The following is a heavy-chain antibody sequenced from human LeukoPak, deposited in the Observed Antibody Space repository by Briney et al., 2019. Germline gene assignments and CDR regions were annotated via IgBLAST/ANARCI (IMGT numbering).Heavy chain of an antibody. V-gene: IGHV1-8*01. Sequence: GASVKVSCKASGYTFTSYDINWVRQATGQGLEWMGWMNPNSGNTGYAQKFQGRVTMTRNTSISTAYMELSSLRSEDTAVYYCARVSSSWYQDWYFDLWGRGTLVTVSS. D-gene: IGHD6-13*01. CDR2: MNPNSGNT. CDR1: GYTFTSYD. J-gene: IGHJ2*01. CDR3: ARVSSSWYQDWYFDL.